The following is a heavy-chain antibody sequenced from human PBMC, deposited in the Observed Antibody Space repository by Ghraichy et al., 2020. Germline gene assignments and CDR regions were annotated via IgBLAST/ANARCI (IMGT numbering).Heavy chain of an antibody. CDR3: AREGRTTMDRGIFLKHFDL. CDR2: INGGANSI. Sequence: GGSLRLSCTASGFTFNTYWMHWVRQAPGEGLMWVARINGGANSIKYVDSMKGRLTISRDNAKNTLYLQMNSVRDEDTAVYYCAREGRTTMDRGIFLKHFDLWGRGALLTVSS. J-gene: IGHJ2*01. D-gene: IGHD3-10*01. CDR1: GFTFNTYW. V-gene: IGHV3-74*01.